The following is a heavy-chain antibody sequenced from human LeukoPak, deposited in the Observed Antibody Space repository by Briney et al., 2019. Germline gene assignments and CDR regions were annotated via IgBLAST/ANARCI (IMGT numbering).Heavy chain of an antibody. Sequence: PGGSLRLSCAASGFTVSSNYMSWVRQAPGKGLEWVSVIYSGGSTYYADSVKGRFTISRDNSTNTMYLQMNSLRAEDTAVYYCARDHDTSYYFDYWGQGTLVTVPS. V-gene: IGHV3-66*02. J-gene: IGHJ4*02. CDR2: IYSGGST. CDR3: ARDHDTSYYFDY. D-gene: IGHD3-22*01. CDR1: GFTVSSNY.